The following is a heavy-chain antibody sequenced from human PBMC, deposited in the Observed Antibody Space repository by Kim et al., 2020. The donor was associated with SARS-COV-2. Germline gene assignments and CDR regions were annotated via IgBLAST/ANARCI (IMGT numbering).Heavy chain of an antibody. J-gene: IGHJ4*02. D-gene: IGHD3-22*01. CDR3: ARERRDSIKTLYYFDY. V-gene: IGHV3-66*01. CDR2: IYSGGST. CDR1: GFTVSSNY. Sequence: GGSLRLSCAASGFTVSSNYMSWVRQAPGKGLEWVSVIYSGGSTYYADSMKGRFTISRDNSKNTLWIQMNSLKAEDTAVYYCARERRDSIKTLYYFDYWGQGTLVTVSS.